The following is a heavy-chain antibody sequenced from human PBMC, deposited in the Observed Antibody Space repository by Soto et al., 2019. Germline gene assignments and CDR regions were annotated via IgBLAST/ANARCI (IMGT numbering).Heavy chain of an antibody. D-gene: IGHD3-9*01. CDR2: ISWNSRTV. CDR3: AKDLTPGDDAFDV. J-gene: IGHJ3*01. Sequence: EVQLVESGGGLVQPGGSLRLSCAASGFTFNNYAMHWVRLAPGKGLEWVSGISWNSRTVGYADSLKGRFTISSDNAKNSLYLQMNNLRAEDTALYYCAKDLTPGDDAFDVWGQGTLVTVSS. V-gene: IGHV3-9*01. CDR1: GFTFNNYA.